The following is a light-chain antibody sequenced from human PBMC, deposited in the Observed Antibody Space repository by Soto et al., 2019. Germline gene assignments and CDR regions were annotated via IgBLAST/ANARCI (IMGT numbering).Light chain of an antibody. J-gene: IGKJ2*01. CDR3: HQYGSLLGTYT. CDR2: GAS. CDR1: QSVSSSY. V-gene: IGKV3-20*01. Sequence: EIVLTQSPGTLSLSPGQRATLSCRAIQSVSSSYFAWYQQKPGQGPRLLIYGASSRATVIPDRFSGSGSGTDFNLPISRLEPEDFAVYYSHQYGSLLGTYTFGQGTKMEIK.